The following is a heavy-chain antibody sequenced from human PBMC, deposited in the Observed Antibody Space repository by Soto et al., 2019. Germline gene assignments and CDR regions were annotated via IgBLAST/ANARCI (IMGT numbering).Heavy chain of an antibody. Sequence: VKVSCKASGGTFSSYAISWVRQAPGQGLGWMGGIIPIFGTANYAQKFQGRVTITADESTSTAYMELSSLRSEDTAVYYCARGGCSSTSCYEDYYYGMDVWGQGTTVTVSS. CDR3: ARGGCSSTSCYEDYYYGMDV. CDR2: IIPIFGTA. CDR1: GGTFSSYA. J-gene: IGHJ6*02. D-gene: IGHD2-2*01. V-gene: IGHV1-69*13.